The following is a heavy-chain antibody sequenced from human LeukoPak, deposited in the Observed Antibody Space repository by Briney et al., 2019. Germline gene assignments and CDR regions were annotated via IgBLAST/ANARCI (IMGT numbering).Heavy chain of an antibody. CDR1: GYTFTSYD. Sequence: GASVKVSCKASGYTFTSYDINWVRQAPGQGLEGMGWMNPNSGNTGYAQKFQGRVTITRNTSISTAYMELSSLRSEDTAVYYCARGRREIVYGGRGNYWGQGTLVTVSS. CDR3: ARGRREIVYGGRGNY. CDR2: MNPNSGNT. J-gene: IGHJ4*02. D-gene: IGHD4-23*01. V-gene: IGHV1-8*01.